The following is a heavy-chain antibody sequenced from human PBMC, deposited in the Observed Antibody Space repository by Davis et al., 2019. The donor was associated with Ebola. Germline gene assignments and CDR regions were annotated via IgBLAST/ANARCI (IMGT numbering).Heavy chain of an antibody. CDR2: IYPGGNT. Sequence: GESLKISCAASGFTFSTYSMSWVRQAPGKGLEWVSVIYPGGNTYYGDSVRGRFTISRDNSKDTLYLQMNSLRAEDTAVYYCARGDGYNFWATDSWGQGTLVTVSS. CDR1: GFTFSTYS. V-gene: IGHV3-53*01. D-gene: IGHD5-24*01. CDR3: ARGDGYNFWATDS. J-gene: IGHJ5*02.